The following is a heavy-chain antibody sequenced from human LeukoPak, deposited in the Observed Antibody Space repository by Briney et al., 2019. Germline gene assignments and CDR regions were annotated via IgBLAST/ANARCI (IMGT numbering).Heavy chain of an antibody. CDR1: GYTFTSYG. CDR2: ISAYNGNT. V-gene: IGHV1-18*01. D-gene: IGHD6-19*01. Sequence: GASVKVSCKASGYTFTSYGISWVRQAPGQGLEWMGWISAYNGNTNYAQKLQGRVTMTTGTSTSTAYMELRSLRSDDTAVYYCARAVADHYYYYMDVWGKGTTVTVSS. J-gene: IGHJ6*03. CDR3: ARAVADHYYYYMDV.